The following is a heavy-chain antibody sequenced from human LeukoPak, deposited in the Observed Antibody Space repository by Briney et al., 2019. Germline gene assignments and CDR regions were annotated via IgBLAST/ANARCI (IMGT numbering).Heavy chain of an antibody. CDR3: ARENPSGYYNRPIDY. J-gene: IGHJ4*02. D-gene: IGHD3-22*01. CDR1: GGSISSYY. Sequence: PSETLSLTCTVSGGSISSYYWSWIRQPPEKGLEWIGDIYYSGSIKYNPSLKSRVTMSVDTSKNQFSLKLSSVTAADTAIYYCARENPSGYYNRPIDYWGQGTLVTVSS. V-gene: IGHV4-59*01. CDR2: IYYSGSI.